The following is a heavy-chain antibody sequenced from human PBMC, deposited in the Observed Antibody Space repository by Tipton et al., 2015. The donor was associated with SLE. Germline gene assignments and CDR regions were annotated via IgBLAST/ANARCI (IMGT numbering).Heavy chain of an antibody. Sequence: SLRLSCAASGFTFSSYSMNWVRQAPGKGLEWVSYISSSSSTIYYADSVKGRFTISRDNAKNSLYLQMNSLRAEDTAVYYCARLGDGYKAWGQGTLVTVSS. V-gene: IGHV3-48*01. CDR2: ISSSSSTI. CDR3: ARLGDGYKA. CDR1: GFTFSSYS. J-gene: IGHJ5*02. D-gene: IGHD5-24*01.